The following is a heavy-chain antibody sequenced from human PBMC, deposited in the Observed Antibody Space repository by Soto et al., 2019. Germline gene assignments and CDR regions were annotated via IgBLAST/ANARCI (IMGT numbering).Heavy chain of an antibody. CDR3: AADTPIFGQGEFEY. CDR1: GFTFSSYG. V-gene: IGHV3-33*01. J-gene: IGHJ4*02. CDR2: IWYDGSNK. D-gene: IGHD3-9*01. Sequence: QVQLVESGGGVVQPGRSLRLSCAASGFTFSSYGMHWVRQAPGKGLEWVAVIWYDGSNKYYADSVKGRFTISRDNSKNTLYLQMNSLRAEDTAVYYCAADTPIFGQGEFEYWGQGTQVTVSS.